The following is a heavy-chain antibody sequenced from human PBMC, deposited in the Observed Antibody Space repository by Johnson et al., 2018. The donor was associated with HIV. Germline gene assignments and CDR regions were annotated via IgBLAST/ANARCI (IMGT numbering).Heavy chain of an antibody. D-gene: IGHD6-19*01. Sequence: VQLVESGGGVVQPGRSLRLSCAASGFTFSSYGMHWVRQAPGKGLEWVAVIWYDGSNKYYADSVKGRFTISRDNSKNTLYLQMNSLRAEYTAVYYCTGGWYNLSAFDIWGQGTMVTVSS. J-gene: IGHJ3*02. V-gene: IGHV3-33*01. CDR3: TGGWYNLSAFDI. CDR2: IWYDGSNK. CDR1: GFTFSSYG.